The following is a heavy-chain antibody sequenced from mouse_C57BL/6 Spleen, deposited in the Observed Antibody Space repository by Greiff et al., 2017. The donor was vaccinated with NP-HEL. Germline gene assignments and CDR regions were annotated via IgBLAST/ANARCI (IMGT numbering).Heavy chain of an antibody. V-gene: IGHV1-4*01. D-gene: IGHD2-2*01. CDR2: INPSSGYT. CDR1: GYTFTSYT. Sequence: QVQLKESGAELARPGASVKMSCKASGYTFTSYTMHWVKQRPGQGLEWIGYINPSSGYTKYNQKFKDKATLTADKSSSTAYMQLSSLTSEDSAVYYCARLSEYGYDAAWFAYWGQGTLVTVSA. CDR3: ARLSEYGYDAAWFAY. J-gene: IGHJ3*01.